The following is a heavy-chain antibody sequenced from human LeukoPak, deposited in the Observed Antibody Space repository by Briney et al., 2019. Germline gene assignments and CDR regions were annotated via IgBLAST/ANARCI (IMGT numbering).Heavy chain of an antibody. CDR2: ISGSGSGGST. J-gene: IGHJ4*02. V-gene: IGHV3-23*01. Sequence: AGGSLRLSCAASGFTFSSSAMSWVRQAPGKGLEWVSSISGSGSGGSTYYADSVKGRFTISRDNSKITLYLQMNSLRAEDTAVYYCAKSGYNRFDYWGQGTLVTVSS. D-gene: IGHD5-24*01. CDR3: AKSGYNRFDY. CDR1: GFTFSSSA.